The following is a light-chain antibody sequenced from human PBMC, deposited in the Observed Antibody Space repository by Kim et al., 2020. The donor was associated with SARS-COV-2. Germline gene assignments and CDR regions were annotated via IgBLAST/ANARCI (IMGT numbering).Light chain of an antibody. CDR2: YDS. V-gene: IGLV3-21*04. CDR1: NIGSKS. Sequence: SYELTQPPSVSVAPGKTARITCGGNNIGSKSVHWDQQKPGQAPVLVIYYDSDRPSGIPERFSGSNSGNTATLTINRVEAGDEADYYCQVWDSSSDHPVFGGGTQLTVL. J-gene: IGLJ3*02. CDR3: QVWDSSSDHPV.